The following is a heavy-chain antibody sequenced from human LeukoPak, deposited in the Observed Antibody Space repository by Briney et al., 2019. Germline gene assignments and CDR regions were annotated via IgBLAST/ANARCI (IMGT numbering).Heavy chain of an antibody. Sequence: PGGSLRLSCAASGFTFSSYAMTWVRQAPGKGLEWVSAISGSGGSTYYADSVKGRFTISRDNSKNTLYLQMNSLRAEDTAVYYCAKALVVPAAISYFDYWGQGTLVTVSS. CDR1: GFTFSSYA. J-gene: IGHJ4*02. V-gene: IGHV3-23*01. CDR2: ISGSGGST. CDR3: AKALVVPAAISYFDY. D-gene: IGHD2-2*01.